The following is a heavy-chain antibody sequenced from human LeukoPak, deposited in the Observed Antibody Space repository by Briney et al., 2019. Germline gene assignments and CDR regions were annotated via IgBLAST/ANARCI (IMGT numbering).Heavy chain of an antibody. CDR1: GGSISSYY. V-gene: IGHV4-59*01. J-gene: IGHJ4*02. CDR3: AREYYYDSSGYYYRLSRYYFDY. CDR2: IYYSGST. Sequence: SSETLSLTCTVSGGSISSYYRSWIRQPPGKGLEWIGYIYYSGSTNYNPSLKSRVTISVDTSKNQLSLKLSSVTAADTAVYYCAREYYYDSSGYYYRLSRYYFDYWGQGTLVTVSS. D-gene: IGHD3-22*01.